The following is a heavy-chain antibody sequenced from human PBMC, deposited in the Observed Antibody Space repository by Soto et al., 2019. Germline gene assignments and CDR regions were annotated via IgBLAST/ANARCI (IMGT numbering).Heavy chain of an antibody. D-gene: IGHD5-18*01. CDR1: GYSFTNYW. Sequence: PGESLKISCKGSGYSFTNYWIGWVRQMPGKGLEWMGMIFPGDSDTRYSPSFRCQVTISADKSISIAYLQCCSLTASDTALYYCARSPTRQLWSRWGQGTLVTVSS. V-gene: IGHV5-51*01. CDR3: ARSPTRQLWSR. CDR2: IFPGDSDT. J-gene: IGHJ4*02.